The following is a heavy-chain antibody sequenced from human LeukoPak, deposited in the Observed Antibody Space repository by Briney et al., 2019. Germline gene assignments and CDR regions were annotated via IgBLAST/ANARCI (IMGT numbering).Heavy chain of an antibody. J-gene: IGHJ5*02. Sequence: PSETLSLTCTVSGGSISRSSYYWGWIRQPPGKGLEWIGSIYYSGTTYYNPSLKSRVTISVDTSKDQFSLRLSSVTAADTAVYYCATNAGHCSSTSCSWFDPWGRGTLVTVSS. V-gene: IGHV4-39*01. CDR1: GGSISRSSYY. CDR2: IYYSGTT. D-gene: IGHD2-2*01. CDR3: ATNAGHCSSTSCSWFDP.